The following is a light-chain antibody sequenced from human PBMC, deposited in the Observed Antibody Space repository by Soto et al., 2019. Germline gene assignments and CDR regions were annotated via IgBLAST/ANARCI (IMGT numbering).Light chain of an antibody. J-gene: IGKJ3*01. CDR3: MQALQTLPI. CDR1: QSLLHSNGYNY. CDR2: LGS. V-gene: IGKV2-28*01. Sequence: IVMTQSPLSLPVTPGEPASISCRSSQSLLHSNGYNYLDWYLQRPGQSPQLLIFLGSSRASGVPDRFSGSGSGTHFPLKISRVAAEDVGIFYCMQALQTLPIFGPGTEVHIK.